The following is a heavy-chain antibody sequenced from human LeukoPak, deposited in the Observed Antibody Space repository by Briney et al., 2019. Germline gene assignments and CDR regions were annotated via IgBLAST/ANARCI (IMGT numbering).Heavy chain of an antibody. CDR2: ISSSSSTI. V-gene: IGHV3-48*02. CDR3: ARVGYAFDI. J-gene: IGHJ3*02. Sequence: GGSLRLSCAASGLTVSSNYMSWVRQAPGKGLEWVSYISSSSSTIYYADSVKGRFTISRDNAKNSLYLQMNSLRDEDTAVYYCARVGYAFDIWGQGTMVTVSS. CDR1: GLTVSSNY.